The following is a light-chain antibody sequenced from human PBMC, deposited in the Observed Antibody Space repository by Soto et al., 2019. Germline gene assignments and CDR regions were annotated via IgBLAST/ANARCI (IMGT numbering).Light chain of an antibody. CDR1: SSNIGSSA. CDR3: AAWDDSLTGVV. V-gene: IGLV1-44*01. J-gene: IGLJ2*01. Sequence: SVLTQPPSASGTPGQRVTMSCSGTSSNIGSSAVSWYQQLPGTAPKLLIYSSNQRPSGVPDRFSGSKSGTSASLAISGLQSEDEADYYCAAWDDSLTGVVFGGGTKLTVL. CDR2: SSN.